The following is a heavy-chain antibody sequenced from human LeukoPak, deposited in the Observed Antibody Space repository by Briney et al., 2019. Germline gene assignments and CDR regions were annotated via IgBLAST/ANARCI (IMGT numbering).Heavy chain of an antibody. J-gene: IGHJ4*02. CDR1: GFSFSIYG. V-gene: IGHV3-30*18. Sequence: GGSLRLSCAASGFSFSIYGMHWVRQAPGKGLEWVAVIAEDGKNKYYADSVKGRITISRDNSKNTLYLQMNSLRAEDTAFYYCAKDPHSSSWYYFDSWGEGTLVTVSS. CDR2: IAEDGKNK. CDR3: AKDPHSSSWYYFDS. D-gene: IGHD6-13*01.